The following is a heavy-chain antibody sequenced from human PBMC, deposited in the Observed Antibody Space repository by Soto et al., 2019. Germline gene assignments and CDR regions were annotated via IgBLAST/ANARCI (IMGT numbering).Heavy chain of an antibody. V-gene: IGHV1-46*03. CDR2: INPSGGST. CDR1: GSTFTSYY. CDR3: ARDLGYSYGSYYFDY. Sequence: QVQLVQSGAEVKKPGASVKVSCKASGSTFTSYYMHWVRQAPGQGLEWMGIINPSGGSTSYAQKFQVRVTMTRDTSTSTVYMELSSLRSEDTSVYYCARDLGYSYGSYYFDYWGQGSLVTVAS. D-gene: IGHD5-18*01. J-gene: IGHJ4*02.